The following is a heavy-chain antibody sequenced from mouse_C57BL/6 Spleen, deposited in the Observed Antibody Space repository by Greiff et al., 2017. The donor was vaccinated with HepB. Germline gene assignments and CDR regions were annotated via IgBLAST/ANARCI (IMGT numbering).Heavy chain of an antibody. V-gene: IGHV1-64*01. CDR1: GYTFTSYW. Sequence: QVQLKQSGAELVKPGASVKLSCKASGYTFTSYWMHWVKQRPGQGLEWIGMIHPNSGSTNYNEKFKSKATLTVDKSSSTAYMQLSSLTSEDSAVYSCARWGVYDGGFDYWGQGTTLTVSS. CDR3: ARWGVYDGGFDY. CDR2: IHPNSGST. J-gene: IGHJ2*01. D-gene: IGHD1-2*01.